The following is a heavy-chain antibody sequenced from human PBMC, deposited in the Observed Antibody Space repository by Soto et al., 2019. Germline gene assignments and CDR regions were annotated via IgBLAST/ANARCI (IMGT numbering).Heavy chain of an antibody. V-gene: IGHV3-33*01. CDR1: GFTFSSYG. Sequence: QVQLVESGGGVVQPGRSLRLSCAASGFTFSSYGMQWVRQAPGKGLEWVAVIWYDGSNKYYADSVKGRFTISRDNSKNTLYLQMNSLRAEDTAVYYCATRGRSYAHPYYFDYWGQGTLVTVSS. D-gene: IGHD2-2*01. J-gene: IGHJ4*02. CDR2: IWYDGSNK. CDR3: ATRGRSYAHPYYFDY.